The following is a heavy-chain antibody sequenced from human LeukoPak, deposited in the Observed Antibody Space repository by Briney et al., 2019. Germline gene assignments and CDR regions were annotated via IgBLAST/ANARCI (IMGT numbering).Heavy chain of an antibody. CDR1: GFTFSGSA. Sequence: PGGSLRLSCAASGFTFSGSAMHWVRQASGKGLEWVGRIRSKANSYATAYAASIKGRFTISRDDSKNTAYLQMNSLKTEDTAVYYCTRLLNYDVLTGRFPMDACGQGTTVTVSS. D-gene: IGHD3-9*01. CDR3: TRLLNYDVLTGRFPMDA. V-gene: IGHV3-73*01. CDR2: IRSKANSYAT. J-gene: IGHJ6*02.